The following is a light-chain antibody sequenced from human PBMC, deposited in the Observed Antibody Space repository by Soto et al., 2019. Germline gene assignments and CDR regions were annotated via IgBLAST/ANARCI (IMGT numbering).Light chain of an antibody. CDR1: QSVSSY. J-gene: IGKJ3*01. CDR2: DAS. CDR3: QQRSNL. Sequence: EIVLTQSPATLSLSPGERATLSCRASQSVSSYLAWYQQKPGQAPRLLIYDASNRATGIPARSSGSGSGTDFTLTISSLEPEDFAVYYCQQRSNLFGPGTKVDIK. V-gene: IGKV3-11*01.